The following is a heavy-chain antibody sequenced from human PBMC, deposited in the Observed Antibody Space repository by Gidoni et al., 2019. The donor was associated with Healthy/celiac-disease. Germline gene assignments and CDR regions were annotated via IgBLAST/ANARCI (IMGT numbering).Heavy chain of an antibody. V-gene: IGHV1-8*01. D-gene: IGHD3-9*01. J-gene: IGHJ4*02. CDR2: MNPNSGNT. CDR1: GYTFTSYD. Sequence: QVQLVQSGAEVKKPGASVKVSCKASGYTFTSYDINWVRQATGQGLEWMGWMNPNSGNTGYAQKFQGRVTMTRNTSISTAYMELSSLRSEDTAVYYCARVHSYYDILTGYYKVRNFDYWGQGTLVTVSS. CDR3: ARVHSYYDILTGYYKVRNFDY.